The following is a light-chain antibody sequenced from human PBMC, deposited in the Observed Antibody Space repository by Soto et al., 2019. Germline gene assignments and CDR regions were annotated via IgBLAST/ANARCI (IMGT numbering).Light chain of an antibody. CDR3: QQCGSSPWT. CDR2: AAS. Sequence: EIVLTQSPGTLSLSPGERATLSCRASQRVSSYYLAWYQQKPGQAPRLLIYAASSRATGIPDRFSGGGSGTDFTLTISILEPDDFAVYYCQQCGSSPWTFGQGTKVEIK. J-gene: IGKJ1*01. CDR1: QRVSSYY. V-gene: IGKV3-20*01.